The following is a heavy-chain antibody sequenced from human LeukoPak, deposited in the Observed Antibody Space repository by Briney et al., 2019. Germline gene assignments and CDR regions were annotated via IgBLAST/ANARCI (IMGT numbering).Heavy chain of an antibody. CDR2: LNQDGSVQ. V-gene: IGHV3-7*01. J-gene: IGHJ3*01. CDR3: ARDHNVADV. D-gene: IGHD2-8*01. Sequence: GSLRLSCEASGFTFSHYLMTWFRQAPGKGLEWVANLNQDGSVQAYGYSVRGRFTISRDNAKNSVYIQMSSLRVEDTAMYYCARDHNVADVWGQGTMATVSS. CDR1: GFTFSHYL.